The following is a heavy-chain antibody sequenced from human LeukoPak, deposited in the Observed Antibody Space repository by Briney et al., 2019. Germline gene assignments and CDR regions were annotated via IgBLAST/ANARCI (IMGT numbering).Heavy chain of an antibody. V-gene: IGHV3-15*01. CDR2: IKSKTEGGTT. J-gene: IGHJ4*02. CDR1: GFTFSNAW. Sequence: GGSLRLSCAASGFTFSNAWMSWVRQAPGKGLEWVGRIKSKTEGGTTEHAAVVKGRFTISRNDSKTTLYLQMNSLKTEDTAVYYCTAGSPFDYWGQGTLVTVSS. D-gene: IGHD1-14*01. CDR3: TAGSPFDY.